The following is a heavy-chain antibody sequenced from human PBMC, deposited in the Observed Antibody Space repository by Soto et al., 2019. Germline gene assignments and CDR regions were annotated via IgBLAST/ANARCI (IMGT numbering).Heavy chain of an antibody. V-gene: IGHV3-48*03. Sequence: FRKAPGKGLECVSYLSISGITMYYADSVKGRFTISRDNAKNSLFLQMNSLRAEVTALYCCAAENRPAGLALWAKETTVTASS. CDR2: LSISGITM. D-gene: IGHD6-13*01. J-gene: IGHJ6*04. CDR3: AAENRPAGLAL.